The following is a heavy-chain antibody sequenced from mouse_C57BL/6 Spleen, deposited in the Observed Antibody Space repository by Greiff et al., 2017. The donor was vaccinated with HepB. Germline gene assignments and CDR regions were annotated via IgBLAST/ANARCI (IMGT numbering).Heavy chain of an antibody. Sequence: EVQLQQSGPELVKPGASVKMSCKASGYTFTDYNMHWVKQSHGKSLEWIGYINPNNGGTSYNQKCKGKATLTVNKSSSTAYMELRSLTSEDSAVYYCANYYDYDEFAYWGQGTLVTVSA. D-gene: IGHD2-4*01. CDR3: ANYYDYDEFAY. J-gene: IGHJ3*01. V-gene: IGHV1-22*01. CDR1: GYTFTDYN. CDR2: INPNNGGT.